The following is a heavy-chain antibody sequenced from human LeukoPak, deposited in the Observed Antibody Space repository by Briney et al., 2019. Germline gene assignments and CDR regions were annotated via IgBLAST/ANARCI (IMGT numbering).Heavy chain of an antibody. D-gene: IGHD1-1*01. CDR1: GDSVSSNSAA. Sequence: SQTLSLTCAISGDSVSSNSAAWNWITQSPSRGLEWLGRTYYRSKWYNDYAESVKSRITINPDTSRNQFSLQLNSVTPEDTAMYYCARRRTTGDFDYWGQGTLVIVSS. CDR2: TYYRSKWYN. V-gene: IGHV6-1*01. J-gene: IGHJ4*02. CDR3: ARRRTTGDFDY.